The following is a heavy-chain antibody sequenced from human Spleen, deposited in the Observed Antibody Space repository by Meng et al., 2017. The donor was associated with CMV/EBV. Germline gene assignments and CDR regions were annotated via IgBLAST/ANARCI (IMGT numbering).Heavy chain of an antibody. CDR1: GFTFRSYA. CDR3: AKEGATYSFGGMDV. CDR2: ISGSGDST. Sequence: GGSLRLSCEASGFTFRSYAMSWVRQAPGKGLEWVSSISGSGDSTYYADSVKGRFTISRDTSKNTLYLQMNSLRAEDSALYYCAKEGATYSFGGMDVWGQGTTVTVSS. D-gene: IGHD1-26*01. V-gene: IGHV3-23*01. J-gene: IGHJ6*02.